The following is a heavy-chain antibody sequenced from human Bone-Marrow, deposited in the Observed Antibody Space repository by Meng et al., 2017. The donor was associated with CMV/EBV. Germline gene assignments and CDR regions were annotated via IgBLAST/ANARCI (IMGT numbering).Heavy chain of an antibody. CDR3: ARQVVPALPFDN. V-gene: IGHV3-66*02. CDR1: GFTVSNNF. Sequence: GGSLRLPCEASGFTVSNNFMSWVRQAPGRGLDWVSVIHRGGRTYYADSVKGRFTISRDNSKNTLYLQMNSLRAEDTAVYYCARQVVPALPFDNWGQRTLVTVSS. CDR2: IHRGGRT. J-gene: IGHJ4*02. D-gene: IGHD2-2*01.